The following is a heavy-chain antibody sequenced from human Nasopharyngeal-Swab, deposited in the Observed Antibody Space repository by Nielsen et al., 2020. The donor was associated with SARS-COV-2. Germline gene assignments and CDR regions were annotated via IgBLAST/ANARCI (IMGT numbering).Heavy chain of an antibody. Sequence: WIRQPPGKGLEWIGYIYYSGSTNYNPSLKSRVTTSVDTSKNQFSLKLSSVTAADTAVYYCARRTRYGITGTRGGFPVWGKGTTVTVSS. V-gene: IGHV4-59*12. CDR2: IYYSGST. D-gene: IGHD1-7*01. CDR3: ARRTRYGITGTRGGFPV. J-gene: IGHJ6*04.